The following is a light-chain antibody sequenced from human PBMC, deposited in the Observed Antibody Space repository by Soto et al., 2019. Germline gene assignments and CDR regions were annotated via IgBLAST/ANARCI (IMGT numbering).Light chain of an antibody. Sequence: QSVLTQPASVSGSPGQSITISCTGTSSDVGGYNYVSWYQQHPGKAPKLMIYVVSNRPSGVSNRFSGSKSGNTASLTISGLQAEDEADYYCSSYTSSSNPYVLGTGTKV. CDR2: VVS. CDR3: SSYTSSSNPYV. J-gene: IGLJ1*01. V-gene: IGLV2-14*01. CDR1: SSDVGGYNY.